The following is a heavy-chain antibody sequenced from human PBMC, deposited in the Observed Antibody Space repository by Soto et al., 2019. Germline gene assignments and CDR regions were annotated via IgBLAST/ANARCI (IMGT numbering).Heavy chain of an antibody. Sequence: WGSLRLSCAASGLTLSSYTMNCVRQAPGKGLEWVSYIMPGSSHIFYADSVKGRFTISRDNAKNSLYLQMNSLRAEDTAVYYCAIEKVGAPSVHVFDIWGQGTMVTVSS. J-gene: IGHJ3*02. CDR3: AIEKVGAPSVHVFDI. D-gene: IGHD1-26*01. CDR1: GLTLSSYT. CDR2: IMPGSSHI. V-gene: IGHV3-48*01.